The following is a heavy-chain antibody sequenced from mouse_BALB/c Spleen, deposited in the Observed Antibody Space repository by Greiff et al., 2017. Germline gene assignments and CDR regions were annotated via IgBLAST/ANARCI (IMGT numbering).Heavy chain of an antibody. CDR2: ISSGGST. V-gene: IGHV5-6-5*01. Sequence: EVKLVESGGGLVKPGGSLKLSCAASGFTFSSYAMSWVRQTPEKRLEWVASISSGGSTYYPDSVKGRFTISRDNARNILYLQMSSLRSEDTAMYYCARGGGDGPHFDYWGQGTTLTVSS. CDR3: ARGGGDGPHFDY. J-gene: IGHJ2*01. D-gene: IGHD1-2*01. CDR1: GFTFSSYA.